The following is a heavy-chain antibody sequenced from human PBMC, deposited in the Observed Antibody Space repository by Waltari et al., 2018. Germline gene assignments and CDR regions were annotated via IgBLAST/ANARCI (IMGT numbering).Heavy chain of an antibody. CDR3: VVGSSFDY. Sequence: EVQVVQSGAEVKKPGESLKISCEGSGYSFTTTWIGWVRQMPGKGLEWMGIIYTGDSDTRYSPSFQGKVTISADKSINTAYLQWSTLKASDTAMYYCVVGSSFDYWGQGTLVTVSS. D-gene: IGHD3-10*01. CDR2: IYTGDSDT. V-gene: IGHV5-51*01. J-gene: IGHJ4*02. CDR1: GYSFTTTW.